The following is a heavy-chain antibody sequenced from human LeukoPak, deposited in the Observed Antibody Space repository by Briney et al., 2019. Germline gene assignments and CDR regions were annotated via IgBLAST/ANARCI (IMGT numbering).Heavy chain of an antibody. CDR2: TYYRSKWYN. CDR1: GDSVSSNSAA. Sequence: SQTPSLTCAISGDSVSSNSAAWNWIRQSPSRGLEWLGRTYYRSKWYNDYAVSVKSRITINPDTSKNQFSLQLNSVTPEDTAVYYCARSVVVVAATRGNYYYYMDVWGKGTTVTVSS. V-gene: IGHV6-1*01. D-gene: IGHD2-15*01. J-gene: IGHJ6*03. CDR3: ARSVVVVAATRGNYYYYMDV.